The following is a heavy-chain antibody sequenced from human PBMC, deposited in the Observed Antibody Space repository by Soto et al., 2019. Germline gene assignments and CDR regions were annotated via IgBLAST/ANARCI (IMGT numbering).Heavy chain of an antibody. CDR1: GGSISSYY. V-gene: IGHV4-59*01. D-gene: IGHD3-10*01. Sequence: SETLSLTCTVSGGSISSYYWSWIRQPPGKGLEWIGYIYYSGSTNYNPSLKSRVTISVDTSKNQFSLKLSSVTAADTAVYYCARVMVRGVRVEWFDPWGQGTLVTVSS. CDR3: ARVMVRGVRVEWFDP. CDR2: IYYSGST. J-gene: IGHJ5*02.